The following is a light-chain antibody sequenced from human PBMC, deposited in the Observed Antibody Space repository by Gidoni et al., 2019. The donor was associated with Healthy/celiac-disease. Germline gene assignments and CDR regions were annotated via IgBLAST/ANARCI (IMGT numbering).Light chain of an antibody. CDR3: MQALKTPST. CDR1: QSLLHSNGYNY. Sequence: DIVMTQSPLSLPVTPGEPASISCRSSQSLLHSNGYNYLDWYLQKPGQSPQLLIYLGSNRASGVPDRFSGSGSGTDFTLKISRVEAEDVGVYYCMQALKTPSTFXQXTRLEIK. CDR2: LGS. V-gene: IGKV2-28*01. J-gene: IGKJ5*01.